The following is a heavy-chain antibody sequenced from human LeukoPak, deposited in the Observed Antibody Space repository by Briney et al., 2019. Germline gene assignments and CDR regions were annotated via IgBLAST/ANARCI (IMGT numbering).Heavy chain of an antibody. CDR2: IYYSGST. CDR1: GDSISSNSYY. J-gene: IGHJ4*02. D-gene: IGHD4-23*01. CDR3: ARVLRYGGNRFNFDY. Sequence: SETLSLTCTVFGDSISSNSYYWAWIRQPPGKGLEWIGTIYYSGSTYYNPSLKSRVTISVDTSKNQFSLKLSSVTAADTAVYYCARVLRYGGNRFNFDYWGQGTLVTVSS. V-gene: IGHV4-39*07.